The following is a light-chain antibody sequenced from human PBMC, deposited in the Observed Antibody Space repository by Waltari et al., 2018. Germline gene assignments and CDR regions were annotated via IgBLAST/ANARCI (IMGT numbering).Light chain of an antibody. J-gene: IGLJ2*01. V-gene: IGLV1-47*01. CDR1: SSNIGSNY. CDR3: AAWDDSLSVL. Sequence: QSVLTQPPSASGTPGQRVTISCSGSSSNIGSNYVYWYQQPPGTAPKLLIYRNNQRPSGVPDLFSGSKSGTSASLAISGLRSEDEADYYCAAWDDSLSVLFGGGTKLTVL. CDR2: RNN.